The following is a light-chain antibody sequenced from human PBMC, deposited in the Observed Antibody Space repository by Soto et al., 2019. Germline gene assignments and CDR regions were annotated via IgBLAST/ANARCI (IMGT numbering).Light chain of an antibody. V-gene: IGKV1-6*01. J-gene: IGKJ1*01. Sequence: AIQLTQSPSSLSASVGDRVTITCPASQGIRSALGWYQQKPGKVPKLLIYAASTLQSGVPSMFSGSGSGTDFTLTISSLQPEDFATYYCLLDFSYFCASGQGTKVEVK. CDR2: AAS. CDR1: QGIRSA. CDR3: LLDFSYFCA.